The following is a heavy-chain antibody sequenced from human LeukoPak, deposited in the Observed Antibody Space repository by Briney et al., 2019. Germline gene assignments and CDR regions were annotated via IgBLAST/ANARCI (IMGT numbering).Heavy chain of an antibody. J-gene: IGHJ4*02. CDR3: AKGSQYQLLSYYFDY. D-gene: IGHD2-2*01. CDR1: GFTFDDYA. Sequence: GGSLRLSCAASGFTFDDYAMHWVRQAPGKGLEWFSGISWNSGSIGYADSVKGRFTISRDNAKNSLYLQMNSLRAEDTALYYCAKGSQYQLLSYYFDYWGQGTLVTVSS. CDR2: ISWNSGSI. V-gene: IGHV3-9*01.